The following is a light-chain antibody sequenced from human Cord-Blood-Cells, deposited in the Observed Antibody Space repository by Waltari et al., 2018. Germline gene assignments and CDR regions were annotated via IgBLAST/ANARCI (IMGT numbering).Light chain of an antibody. CDR1: SRDGGGYNY. CDR2: EVS. V-gene: IGLV2-14*01. J-gene: IGLJ1*01. Sequence: QSALTQPASVSGSPGQSITISCTGTSRDGGGYNYFSWYQQPPGKAPKLMIYEVSNRPSGVSNRFSGSKSGNTASLTISGLQAEDEADYYCSSYTSSSTYVFGTGTKVTVL. CDR3: SSYTSSSTYV.